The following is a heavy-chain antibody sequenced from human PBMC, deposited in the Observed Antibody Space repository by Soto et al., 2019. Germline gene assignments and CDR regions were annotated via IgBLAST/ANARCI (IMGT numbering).Heavy chain of an antibody. CDR1: GGSISSGGYY. J-gene: IGHJ5*02. Sequence: QVQLQESGPGLAKPSQTLSLTCTVSGGSISSGGYYWSWIRQHPGKGLEWIGYIYYSGRTYHNPSLKSRITISVDTSKNQFSLKLSSVTAADTAVYYCARAGAVNWFDPWGQGTLVTVSS. V-gene: IGHV4-31*03. CDR2: IYYSGRT. CDR3: ARAGAVNWFDP.